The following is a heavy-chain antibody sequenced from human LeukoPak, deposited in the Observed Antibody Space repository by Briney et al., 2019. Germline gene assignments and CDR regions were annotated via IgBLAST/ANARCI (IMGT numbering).Heavy chain of an antibody. J-gene: IGHJ4*02. CDR3: ASSTRITMVRGVIISFDY. Sequence: GGSLRLSCAASGFTFSSYAMSWVRQAPGKGLEWVSAISGSGGSTYYADSVKGRFTISRDNSKNTLYLQMNSLRAEDTAVYYCASSTRITMVRGVIISFDYWGQGTLVTVSS. D-gene: IGHD3-10*01. CDR1: GFTFSSYA. V-gene: IGHV3-23*01. CDR2: ISGSGGST.